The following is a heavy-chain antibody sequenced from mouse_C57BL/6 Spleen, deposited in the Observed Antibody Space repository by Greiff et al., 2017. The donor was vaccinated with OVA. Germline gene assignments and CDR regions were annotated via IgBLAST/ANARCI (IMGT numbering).Heavy chain of an antibody. Sequence: VQGVESGPGLVQPSQSLSITCTVSGFSLTSYGVHWVRQSPGKGLEWLGVIWSGGSTDYNAAFISRLSISKDNSKSQVFFKMNSLQADDTAIYYCARTIDYYGSTYAMDYWGQGTSVTVSS. CDR3: ARTIDYYGSTYAMDY. CDR2: IWSGGST. J-gene: IGHJ4*01. D-gene: IGHD1-1*01. V-gene: IGHV2-2*01. CDR1: GFSLTSYG.